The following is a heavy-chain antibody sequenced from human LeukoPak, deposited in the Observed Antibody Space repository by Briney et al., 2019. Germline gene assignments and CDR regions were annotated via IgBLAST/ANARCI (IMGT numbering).Heavy chain of an antibody. V-gene: IGHV4-59*01. CDR2: IYCSGST. Sequence: SETLSLTCTVSGVSISSYYWSWIRQPPGKGLEWIGHIYCSGSTNYNPSLKGRVTISVDTSKNQFSLKLSSVTAADTAVYYCARMGNPAAVTTDYWGQGTLVTVSS. D-gene: IGHD4-17*01. CDR3: ARMGNPAAVTTDY. J-gene: IGHJ4*02. CDR1: GVSISSYY.